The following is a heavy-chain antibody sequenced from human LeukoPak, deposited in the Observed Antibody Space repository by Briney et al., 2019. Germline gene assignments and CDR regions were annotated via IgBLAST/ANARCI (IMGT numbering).Heavy chain of an antibody. V-gene: IGHV4-30-4*01. J-gene: IGHJ4*02. CDR3: ASVSVWELATHPGGSFDY. D-gene: IGHD1-26*01. CDR2: IYHTGTT. Sequence: SQTLSLTCTVSGDLISRIEYYWGWVRQSPVRGLEWLGHIYHTGTTLYSPHLNNRLTLSVDSSKNQFSLTSKSVTAADTAVYYCASVSVWELATHPGGSFDYWGRGILVTVSS. CDR1: GDLISRIEYY.